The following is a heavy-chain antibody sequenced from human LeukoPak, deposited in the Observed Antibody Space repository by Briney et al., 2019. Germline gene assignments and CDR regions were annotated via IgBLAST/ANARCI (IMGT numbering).Heavy chain of an antibody. D-gene: IGHD3-9*01. CDR1: GFTFSSYG. CDR3: ARELTGYWQQY. CDR2: IWYDGSNK. V-gene: IGHV3-33*01. Sequence: QPGGSLRLSCAASGFTFSSYGMHWVRQAPGKGLEWVAVIWYDGSNKYYADSVKGRFTISRDNSKNTLYLQMNSLRGEDTAVYYCARELTGYWQQYWGQGTLVTVSS. J-gene: IGHJ4*02.